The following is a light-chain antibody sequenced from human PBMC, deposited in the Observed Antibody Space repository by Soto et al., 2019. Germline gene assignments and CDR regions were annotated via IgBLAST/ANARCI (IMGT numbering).Light chain of an antibody. CDR2: KAS. CDR1: QTISSW. V-gene: IGKV1-5*03. J-gene: IGKJ1*01. CDR3: QQRSNWPPGT. Sequence: DIQMTQSPSTLSGSLGDRVTITCRAGQTISSWLAWYQQKPGKAPKLLIYKASTLESGVPSRFSGSGSGTDFTLTISSLQPEDFAVYYCQQRSNWPPGTFGQGTKVDI.